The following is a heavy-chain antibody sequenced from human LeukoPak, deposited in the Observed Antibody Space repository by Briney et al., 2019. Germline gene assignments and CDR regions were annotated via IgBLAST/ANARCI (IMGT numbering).Heavy chain of an antibody. J-gene: IGHJ5*02. D-gene: IGHD6-19*01. CDR1: GYTFTSYY. CDR2: INPNSGGT. Sequence: GASVKVSCKASGYTFTSYYMHWVRQAPGQGLEWMGWINPNSGGTNYAQKFQGRVTMTRDTSISTAYMELSRLRSDDTAVYYCASEYSSGWYNRWFDPWGQGTLVTVSS. CDR3: ASEYSSGWYNRWFDP. V-gene: IGHV1-2*02.